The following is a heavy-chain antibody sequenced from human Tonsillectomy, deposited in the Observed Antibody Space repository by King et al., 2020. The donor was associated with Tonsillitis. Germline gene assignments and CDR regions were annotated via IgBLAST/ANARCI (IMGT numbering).Heavy chain of an antibody. CDR3: ARDQDYYDSSGSPSPFDY. J-gene: IGHJ4*02. Sequence: VQLQESGPGLVKPSETLSLTCSVSGYSISSGYYWGWIRQPPGKGLEGSGSIYHSGSTYYNPSLKSRVTISVDTSKNHFSLKLSSVTAADTAVYYCARDQDYYDSSGSPSPFDYWGQGTLVTVSS. D-gene: IGHD3-22*01. CDR2: IYHSGST. V-gene: IGHV4-38-2*02. CDR1: GYSISSGYY.